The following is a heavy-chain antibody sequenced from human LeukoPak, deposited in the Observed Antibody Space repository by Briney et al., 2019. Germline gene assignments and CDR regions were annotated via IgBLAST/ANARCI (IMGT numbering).Heavy chain of an antibody. CDR2: IYTSGST. CDR1: GGSISSGSYY. CDR3: ARARYCSSTSCIFDY. Sequence: SETLSLTCTVSGGSISSGSYYRSWIRQPAGKGLEWIGRIYTSGSTNYNPSLKSRVTISVDTSKNQFSLKLSSVTAADTAVYYCARARYCSSTSCIFDYWGQGTLVTVSS. D-gene: IGHD2-2*01. J-gene: IGHJ4*02. V-gene: IGHV4-61*02.